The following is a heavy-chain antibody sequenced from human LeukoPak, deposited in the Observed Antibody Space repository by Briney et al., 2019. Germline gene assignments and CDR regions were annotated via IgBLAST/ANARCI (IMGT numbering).Heavy chain of an antibody. Sequence: PSETLSLTCAVYGGSFSGYYWSWLRQPPGKGLEWLGEINHSGSTNYNPSLKSRVTISVDTSKNQFSLKLSSVTAADTAVYYCARSRPTGSWHGAFVDYWGQGTLVTVSS. CDR2: INHSGST. V-gene: IGHV4-34*01. J-gene: IGHJ4*02. D-gene: IGHD6-13*01. CDR3: ARSRPTGSWHGAFVDY. CDR1: GGSFSGYY.